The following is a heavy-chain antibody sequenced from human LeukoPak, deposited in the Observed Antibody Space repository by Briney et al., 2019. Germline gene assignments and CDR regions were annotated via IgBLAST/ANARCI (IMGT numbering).Heavy chain of an antibody. CDR2: IIPIFGTA. CDR3: ARDHGLRGGFDP. J-gene: IGHJ5*02. V-gene: IGHV1-69*05. Sequence: SVKVSCKASGGTFSSYAISWVRQAPGQGLEWMGGIIPIFGTANYAQKFQGRVTITTDESTSTAYMELSSLRSEDTAVYYCARDHGLRGGFDPWGQGTLVTVSS. CDR1: GGTFSSYA. D-gene: IGHD3-10*01.